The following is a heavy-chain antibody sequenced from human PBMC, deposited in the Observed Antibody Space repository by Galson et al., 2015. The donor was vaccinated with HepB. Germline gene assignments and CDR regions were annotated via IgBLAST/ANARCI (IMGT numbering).Heavy chain of an antibody. D-gene: IGHD3-22*01. CDR2: INPSSGST. V-gene: IGHV1-46*01. Sequence: SVKVSCKASGYTFTNYYMRWVRQAPGQGLEWMGIINPSSGSTTYAQKFQGRVSMTRDTSTSTVHMELGSLRSEDTALYYCARGPTEYYYDSSGRKYFHHWGQGTLVTVSS. CDR3: ARGPTEYYYDSSGRKYFHH. J-gene: IGHJ1*01. CDR1: GYTFTNYY.